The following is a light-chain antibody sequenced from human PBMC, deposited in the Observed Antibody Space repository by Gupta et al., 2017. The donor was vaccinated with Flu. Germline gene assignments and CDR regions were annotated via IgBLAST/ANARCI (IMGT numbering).Light chain of an antibody. CDR2: DDH. V-gene: IGLV3-21*02. Sequence: GADKIGTERVHWYQQRPGQAPVLVVYDDHYRPSGIPERFSGSNSGNTATLTISGVEAGDEADYYCQVWESSGNWVFGGGTKLTV. CDR3: QVWESSGNWV. J-gene: IGLJ3*02. CDR1: KIGTER.